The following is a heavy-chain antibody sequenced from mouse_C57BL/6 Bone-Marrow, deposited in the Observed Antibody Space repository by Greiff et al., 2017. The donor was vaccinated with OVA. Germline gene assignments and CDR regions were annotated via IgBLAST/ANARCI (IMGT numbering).Heavy chain of an antibody. Sequence: QVHVKQPGAELVRPGTSVKLSCKASGYTFTSYWMHWVKQRPGQGLEWIGVIDPSDSYTNYNQKFKGKATLTVDTSSSTAEMRRSSLAAEDSAVYDCAGYPLFDYWGQGTTLTVSS. CDR1: GYTFTSYW. CDR2: IDPSDSYT. CDR3: AGYPLFDY. V-gene: IGHV1-59*01. D-gene: IGHD2-2*01. J-gene: IGHJ2*01.